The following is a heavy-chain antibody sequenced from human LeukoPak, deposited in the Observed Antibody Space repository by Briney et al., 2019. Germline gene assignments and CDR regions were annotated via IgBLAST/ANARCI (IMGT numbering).Heavy chain of an antibody. V-gene: IGHV4-59*08. D-gene: IGHD6-19*01. CDR3: ARQYVSGWYPYYYYYGMDV. Sequence: SETLSLTCTVSGGSIGSYYWSWIRQPPGKGLEWIGYIYYSGSTNYNPSLKSRVTISVDTSKNQFSLKLSSVTAADTAVYYCARQYVSGWYPYYYYYGMDVWGQGTTVTVSS. CDR1: GGSIGSYY. CDR2: IYYSGST. J-gene: IGHJ6*02.